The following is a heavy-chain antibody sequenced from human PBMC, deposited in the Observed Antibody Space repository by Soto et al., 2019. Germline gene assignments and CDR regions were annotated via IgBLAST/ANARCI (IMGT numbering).Heavy chain of an antibody. Sequence: GGSLRLSCAASGFTFSNAWMSWVRQAPGKGLEWVGRIKSKTDGGTTDYAAPVKGRFTISRDDSKNTLYLQMNSLKTEDTAVYYCTTVEYDFWSGAYYFXYWGQGTLVTVSS. CDR1: GFTFSNAW. J-gene: IGHJ4*02. V-gene: IGHV3-15*01. D-gene: IGHD3-3*01. CDR3: TTVEYDFWSGAYYFXY. CDR2: IKSKTDGGTT.